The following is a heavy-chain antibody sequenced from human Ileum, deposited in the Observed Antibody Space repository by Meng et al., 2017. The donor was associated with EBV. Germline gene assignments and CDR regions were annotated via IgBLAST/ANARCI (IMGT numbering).Heavy chain of an antibody. D-gene: IGHD3-10*01. Sequence: QVQLQGSGPGLGKPSETLSLTCIVSGDSFSSYDWSWIRQPPGKGLEWIGYVYKSGSTIYNPSLQSRVTISMDTSKNQFSLRLRSVTAADTAVYYCAGGYGSGSYRFDYWGQGTLVTVSS. CDR3: AGGYGSGSYRFDY. CDR2: VYKSGST. V-gene: IGHV4-59*12. CDR1: GDSFSSYD. J-gene: IGHJ4*02.